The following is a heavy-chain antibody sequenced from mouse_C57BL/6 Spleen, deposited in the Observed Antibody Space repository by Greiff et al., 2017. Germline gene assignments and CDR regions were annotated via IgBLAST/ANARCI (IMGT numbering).Heavy chain of an antibody. CDR3: ARTSYYSNSYFDY. CDR2: IDPSDSYT. D-gene: IGHD2-5*01. V-gene: IGHV1-59*01. Sequence: QVQLQQPGAELVRPGTSVKLSCKASGYTFTSYWMHWVKQRPGQGLEWIGVIDPSDSYTNYNQKFKGKATLTVDTSSSTAYMQLSSLTSEDSAVYYCARTSYYSNSYFDYWGQGTTLTGSS. CDR1: GYTFTSYW. J-gene: IGHJ2*01.